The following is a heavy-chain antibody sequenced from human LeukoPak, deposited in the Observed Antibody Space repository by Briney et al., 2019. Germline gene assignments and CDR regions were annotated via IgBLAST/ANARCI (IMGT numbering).Heavy chain of an antibody. CDR2: RSAYNGNT. V-gene: IGHV1-18*01. CDR1: GYTFTNYG. Sequence: GASVKISCKASGYTFTNYGITWVRQAPGQGLEWMGWRSAYNGNTKYAQTLRGRVTMTTDTSTSTAYMELRSLRSDDTAVYYCARDHSSSCQLFDYWGQGTLATVSS. D-gene: IGHD6-13*01. CDR3: ARDHSSSCQLFDY. J-gene: IGHJ4*02.